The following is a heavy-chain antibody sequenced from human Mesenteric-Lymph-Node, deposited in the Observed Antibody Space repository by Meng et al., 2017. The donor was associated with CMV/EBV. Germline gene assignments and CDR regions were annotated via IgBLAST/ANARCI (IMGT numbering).Heavy chain of an antibody. CDR1: TFTSYA. CDR3: ARGRPITMVRGAGLNRFDP. CDR2: INAGNGNT. D-gene: IGHD3-10*01. Sequence: TFTSYAMHWVRQAPGQRLEWMGWINAGNGNTKYSQKFQGRVTITRDTSASTAYMELSSLRSEDTAVYYCARGRPITMVRGAGLNRFDPWGQGTLVTVSS. J-gene: IGHJ5*02. V-gene: IGHV1-3*01.